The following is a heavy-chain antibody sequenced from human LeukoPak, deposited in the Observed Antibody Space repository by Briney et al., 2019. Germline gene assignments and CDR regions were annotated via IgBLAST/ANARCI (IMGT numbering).Heavy chain of an antibody. Sequence: GRSLRLSCAASGFTFSSYGMHWVRQAPGKGLEWVAVISYDGSNKYYADSVKGRFTISRDNSKNTLYLQMNSLRAEDTAVYYCAKDLSYYWGQGTLVTVSS. CDR2: ISYDGSNK. J-gene: IGHJ4*02. D-gene: IGHD3-16*02. V-gene: IGHV3-30*18. CDR3: AKDLSYY. CDR1: GFTFSSYG.